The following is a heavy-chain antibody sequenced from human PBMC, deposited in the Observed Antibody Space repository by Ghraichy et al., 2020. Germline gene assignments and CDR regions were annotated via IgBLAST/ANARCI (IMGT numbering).Heavy chain of an antibody. J-gene: IGHJ5*02. Sequence: SETLSLTCAVYGGSFSGYYRSWIRQPPGKGLEWIGEINHSGSTNYNPSLKSRVTISVDTSKNQFSLKLSSVTAADTAVYYCARVLAPRITMVRGVEFDPCGEVSLVTVSS. D-gene: IGHD3-10*01. CDR1: GGSFSGYY. CDR3: ARVLAPRITMVRGVEFDP. CDR2: INHSGST. V-gene: IGHV4-34*01.